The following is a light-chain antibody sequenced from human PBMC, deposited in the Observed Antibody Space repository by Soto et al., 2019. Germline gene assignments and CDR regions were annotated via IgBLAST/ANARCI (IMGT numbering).Light chain of an antibody. V-gene: IGKV3-20*01. J-gene: IGKJ1*01. CDR3: QQYGSSPPT. Sequence: EIVLTQSPGTLSLSPGERATLSCRASPSVSSSYVAWYQQKPGQAPRLLTYEAPNRAIVIPDRFSGSGSGTPFHLTISRLEPEDFAVYHCQQYGSSPPTFGQGTKVEIK. CDR1: PSVSSSY. CDR2: EAP.